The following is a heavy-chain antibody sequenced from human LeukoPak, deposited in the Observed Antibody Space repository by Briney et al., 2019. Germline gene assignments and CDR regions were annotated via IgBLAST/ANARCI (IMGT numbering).Heavy chain of an antibody. Sequence: GGSLRLSCAVSGLTLSNVWMNWGRQAPGKGLEWVGRIRSQTAGGTTDFAAPVKGRFSIPRDDSKNSLYLQMNSLTSEDTAVYYCAHGSAQYYEYWGQGTLVTVSS. D-gene: IGHD2-15*01. V-gene: IGHV3-15*07. CDR3: AHGSAQYYEY. J-gene: IGHJ1*01. CDR2: IRSQTAGGTT. CDR1: GLTLSNVW.